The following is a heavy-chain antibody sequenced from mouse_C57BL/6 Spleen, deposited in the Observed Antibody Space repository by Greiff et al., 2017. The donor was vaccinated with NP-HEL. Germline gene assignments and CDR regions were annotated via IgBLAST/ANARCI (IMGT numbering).Heavy chain of an antibody. V-gene: IGHV5-17*01. Sequence: EVKLQESGGGLVKPGGSLKLSCAASGFTFSDYGMHWVRQAPEKGLEWVAYISSGSSTIYYADTVKGRFTISRDNAKNTLFLQMTSLRSEDTAMYYCARDCYGSSYDWYFDVWGTGTTVTVSS. CDR3: ARDCYGSSYDWYFDV. J-gene: IGHJ1*03. D-gene: IGHD1-1*01. CDR2: ISSGSSTI. CDR1: GFTFSDYG.